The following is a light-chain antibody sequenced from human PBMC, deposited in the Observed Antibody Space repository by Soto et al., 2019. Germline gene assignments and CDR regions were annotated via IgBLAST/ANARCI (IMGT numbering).Light chain of an antibody. Sequence: IVVTHSPSTLSLSTGERANLSCRASQSVSTYLAWYQQKPGQAPRLLIYDAFNRATGVPARFRGSGSGTDFTLTISGLEPEDFSVYYCQQRDKLPITFGQGTRLEIK. CDR1: QSVSTY. V-gene: IGKV3-11*01. CDR2: DAF. J-gene: IGKJ5*01. CDR3: QQRDKLPIT.